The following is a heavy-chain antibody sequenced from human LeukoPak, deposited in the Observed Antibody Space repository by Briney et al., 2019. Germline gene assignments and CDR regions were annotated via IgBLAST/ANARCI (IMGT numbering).Heavy chain of an antibody. CDR1: AHTFTGYY. Sequence: VAVTVSFKASAHTFTGYYMQWVRQAPGQGLEWMGWINPNTLATNNEETIQGRVTMTRDTSLSTAYMKLSSLRSDDTAVYYCARLGSSDIWGQGTMVTGPS. D-gene: IGHD3-16*01. CDR3: ARLGSSDI. CDR2: INPNTLAT. V-gene: IGHV1-2*02. J-gene: IGHJ3*02.